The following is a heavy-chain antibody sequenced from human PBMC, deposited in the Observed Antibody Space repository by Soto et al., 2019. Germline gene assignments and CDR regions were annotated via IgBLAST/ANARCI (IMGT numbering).Heavy chain of an antibody. J-gene: IGHJ4*02. CDR2: IYYRGST. Sequence: SETLSLTCTVSGGSISTYYWSWIRQPPGRGLEWIGYIYYRGSTNYNPSLQSRVTISIDTSKNQFSLKLSSVTAADTAVYYCARDNNFELRLDYWGQGTLVTVSS. CDR3: ARDNNFELRLDY. D-gene: IGHD1-1*01. CDR1: GGSISTYY. V-gene: IGHV4-59*01.